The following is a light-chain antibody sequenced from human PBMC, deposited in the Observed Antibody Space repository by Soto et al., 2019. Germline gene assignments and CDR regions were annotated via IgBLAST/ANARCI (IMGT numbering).Light chain of an antibody. J-gene: IGLJ2*01. CDR3: SSYTTSRTRI. CDR2: DVS. V-gene: IGLV2-14*03. Sequence: QSALTQPASVSGSPGQAITISCTGSSSDVGYYNYVSWYQHHPGKAPKLIIYDVSNRPSGVSNRFSGSKSGNTASLTISGLQADDEADYYCSSYTTSRTRIFGGGTKLTVL. CDR1: SSDVGYYNY.